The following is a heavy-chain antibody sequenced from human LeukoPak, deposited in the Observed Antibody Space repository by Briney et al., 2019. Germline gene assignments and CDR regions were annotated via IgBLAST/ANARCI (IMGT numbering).Heavy chain of an antibody. CDR3: ARRLLWFGEKGWFDP. Sequence: GESLKISCKGSGYSFTSYWIGWVRQMPGKGLEWMGIIYPGDSDTRYSPSFQGQVTISADKSISTAYLQWSSLKASDTAMYYCARRLLWFGEKGWFDPWGQGTLVTVSS. CDR2: IYPGDSDT. D-gene: IGHD3-10*01. J-gene: IGHJ5*02. CDR1: GYSFTSYW. V-gene: IGHV5-51*01.